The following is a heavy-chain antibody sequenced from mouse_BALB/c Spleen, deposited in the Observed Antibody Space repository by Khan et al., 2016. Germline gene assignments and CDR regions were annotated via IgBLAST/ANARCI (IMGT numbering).Heavy chain of an antibody. CDR3: ARTDRRGYFDY. CDR1: AYTFSNYW. CDR2: ILPRSGTT. V-gene: IGHV1-9*01. J-gene: IGHJ2*02. Sequence: QVQLQQSGAELMKPGASMKISCKATAYTFSNYWIEWVKQRPGHGLEWIGEILPRSGTTNFNENFKDKATFTADTSSNTAYMQLSSLTSEDSAVYYCARTDRRGYFDYWGQGSSLTVSS.